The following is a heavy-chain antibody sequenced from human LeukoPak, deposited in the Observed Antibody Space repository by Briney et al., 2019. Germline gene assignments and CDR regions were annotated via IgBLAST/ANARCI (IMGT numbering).Heavy chain of an antibody. Sequence: ASVKVSCKASGYTFTGYYMHWVRQAPGQGLEWMGWINPNSGGTNYAQKFQGRVTMTRGTSISTAYVELSRLRSDDTAVYYCARDRDDSSGYYRETLFDYWGQGTLVTVSS. D-gene: IGHD3-22*01. CDR1: GYTFTGYY. CDR3: ARDRDDSSGYYRETLFDY. V-gene: IGHV1-2*02. CDR2: INPNSGGT. J-gene: IGHJ4*02.